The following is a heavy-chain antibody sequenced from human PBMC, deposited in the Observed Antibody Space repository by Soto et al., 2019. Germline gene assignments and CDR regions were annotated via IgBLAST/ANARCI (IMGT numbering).Heavy chain of an antibody. Sequence: GGSLRLSCAGSGFTFSNYAMSWVRLAPGKGLEWVSAISSAVNTYYADSVKGRFTISRDNSKNTLSLQMNSLRAEDTAVYYCAREGYDSSGYYRGGPFDPWGQGTLFTASS. CDR1: GFTFSNYA. CDR2: ISSAVNT. V-gene: IGHV3-23*01. D-gene: IGHD3-22*01. J-gene: IGHJ5*02. CDR3: AREGYDSSGYYRGGPFDP.